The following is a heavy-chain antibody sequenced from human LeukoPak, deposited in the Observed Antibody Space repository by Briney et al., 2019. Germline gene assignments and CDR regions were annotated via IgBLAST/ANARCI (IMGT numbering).Heavy chain of an antibody. D-gene: IGHD6-19*01. V-gene: IGHV3-23*01. Sequence: GGSLRLSCAASGFTFSSYAMHWVRQAPGKGLEWVSAISGSGGSTYYADSVKGRFTISRDNSKNTLYLQMNSLRAEDTAVYYCAKDPMGQMGYSSGSGNDYWGQGTLVTVSS. CDR2: ISGSGGST. J-gene: IGHJ4*02. CDR3: AKDPMGQMGYSSGSGNDY. CDR1: GFTFSSYA.